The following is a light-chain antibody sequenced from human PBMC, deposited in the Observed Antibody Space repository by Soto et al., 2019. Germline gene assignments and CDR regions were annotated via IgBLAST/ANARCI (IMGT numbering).Light chain of an antibody. CDR3: NSYTPLSNRV. Sequence: SVLTRPASVSGSPGQSITISCTGTSSDIGAYNYVSWYQQHPGKAPKLLIYEVTNRPSGVSDRFSGSKSGNTASLTISGLQAEDEANYYCNSYTPLSNRVFGTGTKVTVL. CDR1: SSDIGAYNY. V-gene: IGLV2-14*01. J-gene: IGLJ1*01. CDR2: EVT.